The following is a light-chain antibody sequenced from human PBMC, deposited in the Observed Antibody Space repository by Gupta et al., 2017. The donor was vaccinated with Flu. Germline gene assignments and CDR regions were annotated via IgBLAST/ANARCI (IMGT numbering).Light chain of an antibody. CDR1: QDIANY. V-gene: IGKV1-33*01. Sequence: PSSLSASVGDRVTITCQASQDIANYLNWYQQRPGKAPKLLIYGASNLETGVPSNFSGSGSGTDFTFTISSLQPEDIATYYCQQFDNLPFTFGPGTKVEIK. CDR3: QQFDNLPFT. CDR2: GAS. J-gene: IGKJ3*01.